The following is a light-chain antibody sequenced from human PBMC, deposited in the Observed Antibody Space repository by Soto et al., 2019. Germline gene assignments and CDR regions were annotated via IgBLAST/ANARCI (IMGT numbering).Light chain of an antibody. Sequence: QSALTQPASVSGSPGQSITISCTGTSSDVGGYNYVVWYQQHPGKAPRVLIHDVSRRPSGVSNRFSGSKSGDTASLTISGLQAEDDADYYCSSYASSGIEVFGGGTKVTVL. J-gene: IGLJ2*01. V-gene: IGLV2-14*01. CDR2: DVS. CDR3: SSYASSGIEV. CDR1: SSDVGGYNY.